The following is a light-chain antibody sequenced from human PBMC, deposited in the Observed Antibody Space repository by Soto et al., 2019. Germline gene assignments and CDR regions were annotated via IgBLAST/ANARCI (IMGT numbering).Light chain of an antibody. CDR3: QQRSNWPPLT. CDR2: DAS. Sequence: EIVLTQSPATLSLSPGERATLSCRASQSVSNYLAWYRQKPGQAPRLLIYDASNRATGIPARFSGSGSGTYFTLPISSLETEDFAVYYCQQRSNWPPLTFGGGTKVEIK. CDR1: QSVSNY. V-gene: IGKV3-11*01. J-gene: IGKJ4*01.